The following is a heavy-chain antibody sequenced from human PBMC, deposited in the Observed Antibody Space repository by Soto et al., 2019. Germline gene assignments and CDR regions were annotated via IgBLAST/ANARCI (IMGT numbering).Heavy chain of an antibody. CDR1: GGSISSGGYS. J-gene: IGHJ4*02. Sequence: SETLSLTCAVSGGSISSGGYSWSWIRQPPGKGLEWIGYIYHSGSTYYNPSLKSRVTISVDTSKNQFSLKLRSVTAADTAVYYCARLGGYYQAFDNWGQGTLVTV. CDR2: IYHSGST. CDR3: ARLGGYYQAFDN. V-gene: IGHV4-30-2*03. D-gene: IGHD3-3*01.